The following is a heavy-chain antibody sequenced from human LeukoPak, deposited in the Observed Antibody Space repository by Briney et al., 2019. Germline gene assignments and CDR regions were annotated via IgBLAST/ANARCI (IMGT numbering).Heavy chain of an antibody. J-gene: IGHJ4*02. CDR1: GFTFSSYW. D-gene: IGHD3-22*01. V-gene: IGHV3-7*01. Sequence: GGSLRLSCAASGFTFSSYWMSWVRQAPGKGLEWVSNINHNGSGTYYADSVKGRFTISRDNAKNSLYLQMNSLRAEDTAVYYCARTVGVDYNDSSGYEPWGQGTLVTVSS. CDR3: ARTVGVDYNDSSGYEP. CDR2: INHNGSGT.